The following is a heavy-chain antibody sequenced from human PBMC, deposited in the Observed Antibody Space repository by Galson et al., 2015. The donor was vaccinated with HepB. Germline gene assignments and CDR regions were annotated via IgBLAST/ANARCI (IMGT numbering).Heavy chain of an antibody. CDR3: AKEASSPGGGWYYYYGMDV. V-gene: IGHV3-23*01. J-gene: IGHJ6*02. CDR2: ISGSGGST. Sequence: SLRLSCAASGFTFSSYAMSWVRQAPGKGLEWVSAISGSGGSTYYADSVKGRFTFSRDNSKNTLYLQMNSLRAEDTAVYYCAKEASSPGGGWYYYYGMDVWGQGTTVTVSS. CDR1: GFTFSSYA. D-gene: IGHD6-19*01.